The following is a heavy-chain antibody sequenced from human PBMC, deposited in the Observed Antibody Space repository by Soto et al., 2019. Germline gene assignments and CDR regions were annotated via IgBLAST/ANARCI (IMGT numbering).Heavy chain of an antibody. J-gene: IGHJ4*02. D-gene: IGHD1-1*01. CDR2: IGRTGIDR. CDR3: VCDDNRRY. Sequence: EVQLVESGGGLVKPGGSLRLSCAASGFSFSTSTMNWVRQAPGKGLEFVSSIGRTGIDRYYIDSVKGRFTISRDNAQNSLYLQINSLRAEDTALYYCVCDDNRRYWGQGTLVTVSS. V-gene: IGHV3-21*01. CDR1: GFSFSTST.